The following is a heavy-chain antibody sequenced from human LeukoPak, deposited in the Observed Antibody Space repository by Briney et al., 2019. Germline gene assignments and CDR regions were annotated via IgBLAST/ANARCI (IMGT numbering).Heavy chain of an antibody. CDR3: ARDRIFGGFDP. D-gene: IGHD3-3*01. Sequence: SETLSLTCTVSGGSISSGSYYWSWIRQPAGKGLEWIGRIHTSGSTNYNPSLKSRVTISVDTSKNQFSLKLSSVTAADTAVYYCARDRIFGGFDPWGQGTLVTVSS. CDR2: IHTSGST. CDR1: GGSISSGSYY. J-gene: IGHJ5*02. V-gene: IGHV4-61*02.